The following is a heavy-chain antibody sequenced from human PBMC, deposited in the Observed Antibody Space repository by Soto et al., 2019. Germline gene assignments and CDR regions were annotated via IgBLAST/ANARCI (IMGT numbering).Heavy chain of an antibody. CDR2: IYYSGGT. CDR1: GGSISSGGYY. CDR3: ARGSHLGELSVNDAFDI. Sequence: QVQLQESGPGLVKPSQTLSLTCTVSGGSISSGGYYWSWIRQHPGKGLEWIGYIYYSGGTYYNPSLKSRVTIPVDTSKNQFSLKLSSVTAADTAVYYCARGSHLGELSVNDAFDIRGQGTMVTVSS. D-gene: IGHD3-16*02. V-gene: IGHV4-31*03. J-gene: IGHJ3*02.